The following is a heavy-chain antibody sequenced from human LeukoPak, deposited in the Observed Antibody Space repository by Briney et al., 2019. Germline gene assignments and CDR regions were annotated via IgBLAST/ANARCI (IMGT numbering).Heavy chain of an antibody. Sequence: SETLSLTCAVYGGSFSGYYWSWIRQPPGKGLEWIGEINHSGSTNYNPSLKSRVTISVDTSKNQSSLKLSSVTAADTAVYYCARGHYPSYYYDSSGYYLDYWGQGTLVTVSS. CDR1: GGSFSGYY. CDR2: INHSGST. CDR3: ARGHYPSYYYDSSGYYLDY. V-gene: IGHV4-34*01. J-gene: IGHJ4*02. D-gene: IGHD3-22*01.